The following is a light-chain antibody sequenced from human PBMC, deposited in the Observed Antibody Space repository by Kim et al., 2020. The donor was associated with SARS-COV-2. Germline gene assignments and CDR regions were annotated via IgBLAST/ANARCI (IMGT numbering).Light chain of an antibody. Sequence: PGEIATLSCRASQSVSSNLAWYQQKPGQAPRLLIYGASTRATGIPARFSGSGSRTEFTLTISSLQSEDFAVYYCQQYNNWPLTFGGGTKVDIK. CDR3: QQYNNWPLT. CDR1: QSVSSN. J-gene: IGKJ4*01. V-gene: IGKV3-15*01. CDR2: GAS.